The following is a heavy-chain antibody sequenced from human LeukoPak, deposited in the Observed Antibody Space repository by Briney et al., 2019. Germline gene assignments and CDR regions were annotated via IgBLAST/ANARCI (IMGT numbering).Heavy chain of an antibody. CDR3: ARLERDSSYYYYYYMDV. D-gene: IGHD3-3*01. Sequence: PSETLSLTCTVSGGSISSYYWSWIRQPAGKGLEWIGRTYTSGSTNYNPSLKSRVTMSVDTSKNQFSLKLSSVTAADTAVYYCARLERDSSYYYYYYMDVWGKGTTVTVSS. CDR2: TYTSGST. CDR1: GGSISSYY. J-gene: IGHJ6*03. V-gene: IGHV4-4*07.